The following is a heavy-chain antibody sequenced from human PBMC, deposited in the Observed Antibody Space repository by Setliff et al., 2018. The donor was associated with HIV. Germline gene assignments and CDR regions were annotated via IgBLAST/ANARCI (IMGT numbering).Heavy chain of an antibody. V-gene: IGHV1-69*13. Sequence: SVKVSCKASGGTFSSYAFTWVRQAPGQGLEWMGGITPIFGTATYAQKFQGRVTITADEATSIVYMELSSLRSEDTAVYYCARGMSTTTSTTIYNYGMDVWGLGTTVTVSS. CDR3: ARGMSTTTSTTIYNYGMDV. CDR2: ITPIFGTA. CDR1: GGTFSSYA. D-gene: IGHD1-26*01. J-gene: IGHJ6*02.